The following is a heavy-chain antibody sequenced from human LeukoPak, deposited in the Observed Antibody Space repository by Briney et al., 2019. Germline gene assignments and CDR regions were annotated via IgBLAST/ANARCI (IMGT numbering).Heavy chain of an antibody. CDR3: AKKGRGRGYSYGDIDY. Sequence: PGGSLRLSCAASGFTFSSYNMNWVRQAPGKGLEWVSSISGSSSYIYYADSVKGRFTISRDNAKNSLCLQMNSLRAEDTAVYYCAKKGRGRGYSYGDIDYWGQGTLVTVSS. D-gene: IGHD5-18*01. CDR2: ISGSSSYI. V-gene: IGHV3-21*01. CDR1: GFTFSSYN. J-gene: IGHJ4*02.